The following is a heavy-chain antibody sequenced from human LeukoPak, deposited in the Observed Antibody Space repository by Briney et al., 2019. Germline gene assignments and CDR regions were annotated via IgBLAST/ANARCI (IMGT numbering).Heavy chain of an antibody. CDR2: IRFDASNY. CDR1: GFSFSSYG. CDR3: AKSGLNRFDY. V-gene: IGHV3-30*02. D-gene: IGHD2-15*01. Sequence: GGSLRLSCAASGFSFSSYGMHWVRQAPGKGLKWVAFIRFDASNYYYTDSVKGRFTISRDNSKNTLYLQMNSLRAEDTAVYYCAKSGLNRFDYWGQGTLVTVSS. J-gene: IGHJ4*02.